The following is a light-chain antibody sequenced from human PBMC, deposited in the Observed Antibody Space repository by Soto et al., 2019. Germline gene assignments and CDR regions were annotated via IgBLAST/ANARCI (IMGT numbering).Light chain of an antibody. CDR1: QRVSSN. J-gene: IGKJ2*01. CDR3: QQYNNWLYT. CDR2: GAS. V-gene: IGKV3-15*01. Sequence: EIVMTQSPATLSVSPGERATLSCRASQRVSSNLAWYQQKPGQAPRLLIYGASTRATGIPARFSGSGSGTEFTLTISSLQSEDFVVYYCQQYNNWLYTFGQGTKLEIK.